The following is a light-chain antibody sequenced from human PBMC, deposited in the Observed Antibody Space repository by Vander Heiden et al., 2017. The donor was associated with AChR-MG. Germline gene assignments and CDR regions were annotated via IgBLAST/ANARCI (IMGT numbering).Light chain of an antibody. CDR2: DVT. CDR1: KNDVGGYNY. V-gene: IGLV2-11*01. Sequence: QSALTQPRSVSGSPGQSLTISCAGTKNDVGGYNYVSWYQQYPGKAPKLIIYDVTKRPSGVPDRFSGSKSGNTASLTISGLQAEDEAEYYCSSYAGDPWVFGGGTRLTAL. CDR3: SSYAGDPWV. J-gene: IGLJ3*02.